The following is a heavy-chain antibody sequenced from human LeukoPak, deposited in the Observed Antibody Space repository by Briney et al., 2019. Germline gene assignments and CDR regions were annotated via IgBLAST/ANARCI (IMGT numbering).Heavy chain of an antibody. V-gene: IGHV3-23*01. CDR1: GFTFSSYA. J-gene: IGHJ4*02. Sequence: GGSLRLSCAASGFTFSSYAMSWVRQAPGKGLEWVSAISGSGGSTYYADSVKGRFTISRDNSKNTLYLQMNSLRAEDTAVYYCAKIPYDFWSGPSSTPYYFDYWGQGTLVTVSS. D-gene: IGHD3-3*01. CDR3: AKIPYDFWSGPSSTPYYFDY. CDR2: ISGSGGST.